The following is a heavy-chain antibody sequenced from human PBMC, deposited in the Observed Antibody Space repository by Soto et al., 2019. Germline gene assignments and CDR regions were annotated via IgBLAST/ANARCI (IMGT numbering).Heavy chain of an antibody. D-gene: IGHD5-12*01. V-gene: IGHV3-30*04. CDR1: GFSFSSYA. CDR2: ISYDGKRK. J-gene: IGHJ6*02. CDR3: ARDGVPTIHYSYYFMDV. Sequence: QVQLVESGGGVVQPGRSLRLSCAASGFSFSSYAVHWVRQAPGKGLEWVAVISYDGKRKNYTDSVKGRLILSRDESKNTLHLPMNSLTVEDTAVYYCARDGVPTIHYSYYFMDVWGQGTTVTVS.